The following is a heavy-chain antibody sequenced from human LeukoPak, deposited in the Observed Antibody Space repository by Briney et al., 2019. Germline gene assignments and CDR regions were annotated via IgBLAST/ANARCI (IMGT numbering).Heavy chain of an antibody. CDR1: GFTFSSYS. D-gene: IGHD3-22*01. Sequence: GGSLRLSCAASGFTFSSYSMNWVRQAPGKGLEWVSCISSGSITIYYADSVKGRFTISRDNAKNSLYLQMNSLRDEDTAVYYCARDSHFQTSSGYSFDYWGQGTLVTVSS. CDR2: ISSGSITI. V-gene: IGHV3-48*02. J-gene: IGHJ4*02. CDR3: ARDSHFQTSSGYSFDY.